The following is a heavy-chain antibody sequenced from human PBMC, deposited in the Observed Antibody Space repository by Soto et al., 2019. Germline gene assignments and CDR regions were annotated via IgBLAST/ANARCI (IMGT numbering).Heavy chain of an antibody. Sequence: GGSLRLSCAASGFTFSSYAMSWVRQAPGKGLEWVSAISGSGGSTYYADSVKGRFTISRDNSKNTLYLQMNSLRAEDTAVYYCAKGYYDYVWGSYRPYYFDYWGKGTLVTVSS. CDR3: AKGYYDYVWGSYRPYYFDY. J-gene: IGHJ4*02. CDR1: GFTFSSYA. D-gene: IGHD3-16*02. CDR2: ISGSGGST. V-gene: IGHV3-23*01.